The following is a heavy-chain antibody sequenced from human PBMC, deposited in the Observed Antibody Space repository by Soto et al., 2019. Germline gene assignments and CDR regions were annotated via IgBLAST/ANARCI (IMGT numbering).Heavy chain of an antibody. J-gene: IGHJ4*02. CDR1: GFTIGSYG. Sequence: QVLLVESGGGVVQPGTSLRLSCAASGFTIGSYGMHWVRQAPGKGLEWVAGLWYDGDDKYYGDSVKGRLTISRDNSRNTLYLPMNRLRAEDTGVYYCVRGPYYGLYYFDSWGQGTLVTVSS. CDR2: LWYDGDDK. CDR3: VRGPYYGLYYFDS. D-gene: IGHD3-10*01. V-gene: IGHV3-33*01.